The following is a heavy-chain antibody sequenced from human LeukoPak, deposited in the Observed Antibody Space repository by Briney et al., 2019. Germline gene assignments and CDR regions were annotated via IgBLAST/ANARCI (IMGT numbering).Heavy chain of an antibody. J-gene: IGHJ5*02. CDR1: GFTFSSYS. D-gene: IGHD3-10*01. Sequence: GGSLRLSCAASGFTFSSYSMNWVRQAPGKGLEWVSSISSSSSYIYYADSVKGRFTISRDNAKNPLYLQMNSLRAEDTAVYYCARDLPYYGSGNRFDPWGQGTLVTVSS. CDR3: ARDLPYYGSGNRFDP. V-gene: IGHV3-21*01. CDR2: ISSSSSYI.